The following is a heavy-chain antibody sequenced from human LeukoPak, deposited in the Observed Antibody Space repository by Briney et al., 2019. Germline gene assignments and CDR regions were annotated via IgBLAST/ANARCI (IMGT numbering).Heavy chain of an antibody. J-gene: IGHJ6*04. Sequence: SETLSLTCAVYGGSFSGYYWSWIRQPPGKGLEWIGEINHSGSTNYNPSLKSRVTISVDTSKNQFSLELSSVTAADTAVYYCARTPKADYYYGMDVWGKGTTVTVSS. CDR3: ARTPKADYYYGMDV. CDR2: INHSGST. V-gene: IGHV4-34*01. CDR1: GGSFSGYY. D-gene: IGHD6-19*01.